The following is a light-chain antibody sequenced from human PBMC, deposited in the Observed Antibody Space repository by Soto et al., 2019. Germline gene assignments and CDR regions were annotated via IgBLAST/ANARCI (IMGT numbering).Light chain of an antibody. CDR1: SSDVGAYNY. CDR3: SSHTSSSTLVL. Sequence: QSALTQPASVSGSPGQSITISCTGTSSDVGAYNYVSWYQQYPGKAPKLMIYDVTNRPSGVSSRFSGSKSGNTASLTISGLQAEDEADYYCSSHTSSSTLVLFGGGTKLTVL. CDR2: DVT. V-gene: IGLV2-14*01. J-gene: IGLJ3*02.